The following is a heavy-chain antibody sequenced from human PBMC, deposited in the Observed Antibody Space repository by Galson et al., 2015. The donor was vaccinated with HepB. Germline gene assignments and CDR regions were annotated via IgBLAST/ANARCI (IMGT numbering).Heavy chain of an antibody. D-gene: IGHD6-13*01. J-gene: IGHJ4*02. CDR3: ARGGGQLVLRNPSAFDY. V-gene: IGHV1-69*06. CDR2: IIPIFGTA. CDR1: GGTFSSYA. Sequence: SVKVSCKASGGTFSSYAISWVRQAPGQGLEWMGGIIPIFGTANYAQKFQGRVTITADKSTSTAYMELSSLRSEDTAVYYCARGGGQLVLRNPSAFDYWGQGTLVTVSS.